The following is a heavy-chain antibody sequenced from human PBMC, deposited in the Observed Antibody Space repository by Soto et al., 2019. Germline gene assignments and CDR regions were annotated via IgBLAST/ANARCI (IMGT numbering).Heavy chain of an antibody. CDR1: GFTFSSYA. CDR2: ISYDGSNK. J-gene: IGHJ4*02. D-gene: IGHD3-3*01. Sequence: GGSLRLSCAASGFTFSSYAMHWVRQAPGKGLEWVAVISYDGSNKYYADSVKGRFTISRDNSKNTLYLQMNSLRAEDTAVYYCARDPRSGWRGGLVGGLFDYWGQGTLVTVSS. V-gene: IGHV3-30-3*01. CDR3: ARDPRSGWRGGLVGGLFDY.